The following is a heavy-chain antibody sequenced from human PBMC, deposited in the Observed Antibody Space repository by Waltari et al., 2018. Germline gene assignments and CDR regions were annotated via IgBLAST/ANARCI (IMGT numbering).Heavy chain of an antibody. CDR2: IRYDGSNK. CDR3: AKDSGYNSYFDY. V-gene: IGHV3-30*02. J-gene: IGHJ4*02. D-gene: IGHD5-12*01. Sequence: QVQLVESGGGVVQPGGSLRLSCAASGFTFSSYGMHWVRQAPGKGLEGVAFIRYDGSNKYYADAVKGRFTISRDNSKNTLYLQMNSLRAEDTAVYYCAKDSGYNSYFDYWGQGTLVTVSS. CDR1: GFTFSSYG.